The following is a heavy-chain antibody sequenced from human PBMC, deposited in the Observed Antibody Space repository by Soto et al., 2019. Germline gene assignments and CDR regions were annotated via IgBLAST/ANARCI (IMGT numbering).Heavy chain of an antibody. CDR3: TQGSYDIVTGASFYFDF. CDR2: VTANGGAT. J-gene: IGHJ4*02. V-gene: IGHV3-23*01. CDR1: GFTFSKYA. Sequence: GGSLRLSCAASGFTFSKYAMSGVRQAPGKGLEWVSTVTANGGATFYTDSVKGRFTISRDNSKNTLHLQMNVLGAEDAAVYYCTQGSYDIVTGASFYFDFWGQGTLVTVSS. D-gene: IGHD3-9*01.